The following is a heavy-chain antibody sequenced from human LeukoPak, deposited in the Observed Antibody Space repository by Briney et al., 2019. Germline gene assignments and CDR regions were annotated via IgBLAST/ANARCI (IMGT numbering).Heavy chain of an antibody. CDR1: GFTFSSYG. Sequence: GGSLRLSCAASGFTFSSYGMHWVRQAPGKGLEWVAFIRYDGSNKYYADSVKGRFTISRDNSKNTLYLQMNSLRAEDTAVYYCAKDLGGEGAAAGTPSPPFPVDYWGQGTLVTVSS. J-gene: IGHJ4*02. CDR3: AKDLGGEGAAAGTPSPPFPVDY. V-gene: IGHV3-30*02. CDR2: IRYDGSNK. D-gene: IGHD6-13*01.